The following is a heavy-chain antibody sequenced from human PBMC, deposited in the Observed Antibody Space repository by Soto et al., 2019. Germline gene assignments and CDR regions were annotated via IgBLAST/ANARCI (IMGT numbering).Heavy chain of an antibody. V-gene: IGHV3-21*01. J-gene: IGHJ3*02. CDR3: ARGGKVGATPDAFDI. D-gene: IGHD1-26*01. Sequence: GGSLRLSCAASGFTFSSYSMNWVRQAPGKGLEWVSSISSSSSYIYYADSVEGRFTISRDNAKNSLYLQMNSLRAEDTAVYYCARGGKVGATPDAFDIWGQGTMVTVSS. CDR1: GFTFSSYS. CDR2: ISSSSSYI.